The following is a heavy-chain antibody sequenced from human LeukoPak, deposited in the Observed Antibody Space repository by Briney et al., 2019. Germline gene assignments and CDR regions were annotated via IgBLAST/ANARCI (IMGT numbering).Heavy chain of an antibody. J-gene: IGHJ4*02. CDR3: ARDEYSSSPYGGGPDY. V-gene: IGHV4-34*01. CDR2: IYYSGST. CDR1: GGSFSGYY. D-gene: IGHD6-13*01. Sequence: SETLSLTCAVYGGSFSGYYWGWIRQPPGKGLEWIGSIYYSGSTYYNPSLKSRVTLSVDTSKNQFSLKLSSVTAADTAVYYCARDEYSSSPYGGGPDYWGQGTLVTVSS.